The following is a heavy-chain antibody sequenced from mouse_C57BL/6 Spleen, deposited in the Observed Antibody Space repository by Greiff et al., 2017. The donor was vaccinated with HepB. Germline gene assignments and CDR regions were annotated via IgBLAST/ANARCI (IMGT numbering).Heavy chain of an antibody. CDR1: GYTFTSYT. CDR2: INPSSGYT. D-gene: IGHD1-1*01. CDR3: ARGITTVVATDYAMDY. V-gene: IGHV1-4*01. Sequence: VQLQQSGAELARPGASVKMSCKASGYTFTSYTMHWVNQRPGQGLEWLGYINPSSGYTKYNQKFKDKATLTADKSSSTAYMQLSSLTSEDSAVYYCARGITTVVATDYAMDYWGQGTSVTVSS. J-gene: IGHJ4*01.